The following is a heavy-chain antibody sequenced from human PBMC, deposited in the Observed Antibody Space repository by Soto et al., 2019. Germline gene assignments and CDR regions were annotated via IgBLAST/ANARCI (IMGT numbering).Heavy chain of an antibody. J-gene: IGHJ4*02. CDR2: IYWDDSK. D-gene: IGHD4-17*01. CDR1: GFSLSTSGVG. Sequence: QITLKESGPALAKPTQTLTLSCTFSGFSLSTSGVGVGWFRHPPGKALEWLAVIYWDDSKHSSLSLESRPTITKDASKNQVVLTKTNTDPVDTATYFCAHKGDGEYPLDYWGQGTLVTVSS. CDR3: AHKGDGEYPLDY. V-gene: IGHV2-5*02.